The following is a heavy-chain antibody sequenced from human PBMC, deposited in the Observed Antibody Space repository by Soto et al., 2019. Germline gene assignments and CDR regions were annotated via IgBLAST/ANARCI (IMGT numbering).Heavy chain of an antibody. CDR2: ISSSGTTI. D-gene: IGHD2-15*01. CDR3: ARGKSIFYGMDV. V-gene: IGHV3-11*01. J-gene: IGHJ6*02. Sequence: GGSLRLSCAASGFTFSDYYISWIRQAPGKGLEWVSYISSSGTTIYHADSVKGRFTISRDNAKNSLFLQMNSLRAEDTAVYYCARGKSIFYGMDVWGQGTTVTVSS. CDR1: GFTFSDYY.